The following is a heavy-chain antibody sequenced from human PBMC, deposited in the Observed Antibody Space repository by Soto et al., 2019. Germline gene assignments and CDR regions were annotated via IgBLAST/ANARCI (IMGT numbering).Heavy chain of an antibody. CDR2: VNPDNHNT. V-gene: IGHV1-18*01. Sequence: ASVKVSCKVSGYRFPSYGINWVRQAPGQGLEWVGWVNPDNHNTNYAQNFQHRVSLTTDTSTNTALLELRGLRSDDTAVYYCARVRFGDPFDYWGQGTLVTVYS. D-gene: IGHD3-16*01. CDR3: ARVRFGDPFDY. CDR1: GYRFPSYG. J-gene: IGHJ4*02.